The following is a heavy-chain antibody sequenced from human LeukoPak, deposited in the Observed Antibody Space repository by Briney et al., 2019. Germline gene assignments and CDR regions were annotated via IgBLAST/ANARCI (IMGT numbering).Heavy chain of an antibody. J-gene: IGHJ6*02. Sequence: SETLSLTCTVSGGSISSYYWSWIRQPPGKGLEWIGYIYYSGSTNYNPSLKSRVTISVDTSKNQFSLKLSSVTAADTAVYYCARESGYLYGMDVWGQGTTVTVPS. CDR1: GGSISSYY. CDR3: ARESGYLYGMDV. V-gene: IGHV4-59*01. CDR2: IYYSGST. D-gene: IGHD5-12*01.